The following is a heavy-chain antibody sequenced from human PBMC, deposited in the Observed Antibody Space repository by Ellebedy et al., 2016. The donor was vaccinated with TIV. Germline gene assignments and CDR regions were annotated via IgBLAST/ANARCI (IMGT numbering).Heavy chain of an antibody. J-gene: IGHJ4*02. CDR2: ISGSGGST. CDR3: AVQRTGWELPDFDY. V-gene: IGHV3-23*01. CDR1: GFTFSSYA. D-gene: IGHD1-26*01. Sequence: GESLKISXAASGFTFSSYAMSWVRQAPGKGLEWVSAISGSGGSTYYADSVKGRFTISRDNSKNTLYLQMNSLRAEDTAVYYCAVQRTGWELPDFDYWGQGTLVTVSS.